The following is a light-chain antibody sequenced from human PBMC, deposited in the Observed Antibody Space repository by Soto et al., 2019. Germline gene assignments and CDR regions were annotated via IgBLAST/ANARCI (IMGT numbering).Light chain of an antibody. CDR2: DVS. Sequence: QSALTQPASVSGSPGQSITISCIGTSSDIGRYNYVSWYQQYPGKAPKFIIYDVSNRPSGVSNRFSGSKSGNTASLTISGLQAEDEADYYCSSYISSSTYVFGTGTKGTVL. CDR3: SSYISSSTYV. CDR1: SSDIGRYNY. J-gene: IGLJ1*01. V-gene: IGLV2-14*01.